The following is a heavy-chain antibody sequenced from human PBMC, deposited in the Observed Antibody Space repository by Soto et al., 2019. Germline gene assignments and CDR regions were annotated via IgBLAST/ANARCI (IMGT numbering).Heavy chain of an antibody. CDR1: GFTFSSYS. Sequence: EVQLVESGGGLVKPGGSLRLSCAASGFTFSSYSMNWVRQAPGKGLEWVSSISSSSSYIYYADSVKGRFTISRDNAKKSLFLQLNRLRAEDTAVYYCARDPGVRGGGWFDPWGQGTLVTVSS. D-gene: IGHD3-10*01. CDR3: ARDPGVRGGGWFDP. J-gene: IGHJ5*02. CDR2: ISSSSSYI. V-gene: IGHV3-21*01.